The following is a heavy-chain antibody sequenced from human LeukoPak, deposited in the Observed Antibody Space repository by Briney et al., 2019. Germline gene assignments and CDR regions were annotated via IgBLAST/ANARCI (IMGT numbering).Heavy chain of an antibody. V-gene: IGHV3-33*06. CDR2: VWYDGKNK. D-gene: IGHD3-16*01. J-gene: IGHJ6*02. CDR3: AKRGTRATHGMDV. Sequence: GGSLRLSCAASGFTFSSYGIHWVRQAPGKGLEWVAIVWYDGKNKFYGDSVKGRFTISRDNSKNTVDLQMNSLRVEDTAVYYCAKRGTRATHGMDVWGQGTTVTVSS. CDR1: GFTFSSYG.